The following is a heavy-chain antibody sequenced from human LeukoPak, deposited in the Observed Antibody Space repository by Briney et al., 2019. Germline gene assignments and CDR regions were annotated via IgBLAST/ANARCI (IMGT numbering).Heavy chain of an antibody. Sequence: GRSLRLSCPASGFTFSSYAMHWVRQAPGKGLEWVAVISYDGSNKYYADSVKGRFTVSRDNSKNTLYLQMNSLRAEDTAVYYCARAGGRIGNDILTGYFGYWGQGTLVTVSS. CDR3: ARAGGRIGNDILTGYFGY. V-gene: IGHV3-30*04. CDR2: ISYDGSNK. J-gene: IGHJ4*02. D-gene: IGHD3-9*01. CDR1: GFTFSSYA.